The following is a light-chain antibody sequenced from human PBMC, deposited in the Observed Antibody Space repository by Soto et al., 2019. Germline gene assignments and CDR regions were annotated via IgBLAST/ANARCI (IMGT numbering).Light chain of an antibody. CDR3: QQSYSNPPVT. V-gene: IGKV1-39*01. J-gene: IGKJ3*01. CDR1: QSISSY. CDR2: AAS. Sequence: DIQMTQSPSSLSASVGDRVTITCRASQSISSYLNWYQQKPGKAPKLLIYAASSLQSGVPSRFSGSGSWTDFTLTISSLQPDDFATYYCQQSYSNPPVTFGPGTKVDIK.